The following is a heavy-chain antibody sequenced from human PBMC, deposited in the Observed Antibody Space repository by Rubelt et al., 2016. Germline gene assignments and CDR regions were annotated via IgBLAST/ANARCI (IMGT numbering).Heavy chain of an antibody. CDR2: ISGSGGST. Sequence: APGKGLEWVSAISGSGGSTYYADSVKGRFTISRDNSKTTLYLQMDSLGAEATAVYYCAKVALDGSGSDPPRGIDYWGQGTLVTVSS. J-gene: IGHJ4*02. CDR3: AKVALDGSGSDPPRGIDY. D-gene: IGHD3-10*01. V-gene: IGHV3-23*01.